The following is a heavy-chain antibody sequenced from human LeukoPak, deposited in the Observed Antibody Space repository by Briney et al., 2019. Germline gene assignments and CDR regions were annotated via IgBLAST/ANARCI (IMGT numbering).Heavy chain of an antibody. CDR2: ISGSGGST. D-gene: IGHD4-17*01. V-gene: IGHV3-23*01. Sequence: GGTLRLSCAASGFTFSSYGMSWVRQAPGKGLEWVSAISGSGGSTYYADSVKGRFTISRDNSKNTLYLQMNSLRAEDTAVYYCARDGSDGDYDYWGQGTLVTVSS. CDR1: GFTFSSYG. CDR3: ARDGSDGDYDY. J-gene: IGHJ4*02.